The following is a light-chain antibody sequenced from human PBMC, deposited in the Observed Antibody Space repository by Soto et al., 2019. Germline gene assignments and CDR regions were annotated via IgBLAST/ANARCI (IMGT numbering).Light chain of an antibody. CDR3: QQRSDWPLT. CDR1: QSVPSNY. J-gene: IGKJ4*01. CDR2: DAS. V-gene: IGKV3-11*01. Sequence: EIVLTQSPGTLSLSPGERVTLSCRASQSVPSNYLAWYQQKPGQAPRLLIYDASNRATGVPARFSGSGSGTGFTLTISSLEPEDFAVYYCQQRSDWPLTFGGGTKVDIK.